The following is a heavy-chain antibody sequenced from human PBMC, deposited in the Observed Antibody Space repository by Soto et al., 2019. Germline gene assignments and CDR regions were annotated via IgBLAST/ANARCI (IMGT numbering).Heavy chain of an antibody. CDR1: GFTFSSYA. J-gene: IGHJ6*03. Sequence: EVQLLESGGGLVQPGGSMRLSCAASGFTFSSYAMSWVRQAPGKGLEWVSAISDSGGSTYSADSVKGRFTISRDNSKNTLYLQTNSQRAEYTAVYYCTKDRAFPYYYYYMDAWGKGTTVTVSS. CDR3: TKDRAFPYYYYYMDA. V-gene: IGHV3-23*01. CDR2: ISDSGGST.